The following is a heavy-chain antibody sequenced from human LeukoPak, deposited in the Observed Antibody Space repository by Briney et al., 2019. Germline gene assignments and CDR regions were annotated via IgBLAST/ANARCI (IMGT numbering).Heavy chain of an antibody. CDR1: GYTLTELS. D-gene: IGHD3-3*01. CDR2: FDPEDGET. CDR3: ATQRIFGVVIISRFDY. V-gene: IGHV1-24*01. Sequence: ASVKVSCKVSGYTLTELSMHWVRQAPGKGLEWMGGFDPEDGETIYAQKFQGRVTMTEDTSTDTAYMELSSLRSEDTAVYYCATQRIFGVVIISRFDYWGQGTLVTVSS. J-gene: IGHJ4*02.